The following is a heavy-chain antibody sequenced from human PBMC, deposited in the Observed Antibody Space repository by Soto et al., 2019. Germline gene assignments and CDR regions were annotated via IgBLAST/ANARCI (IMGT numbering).Heavy chain of an antibody. D-gene: IGHD6-6*01. CDR2: IDYSGST. V-gene: IGHV4-61*01. CDR3: ARDYSSSSNYYYYYGMDV. CDR1: GGSVSSGSYF. J-gene: IGHJ6*02. Sequence: QVQLQESGPGLVKPSETLSLTCTVSGGSVSSGSYFWSWIRQPPGKGLEWIGYIDYSGSTNYNPSLKSRVTISADTSKNQFSLKLSSVTAADTAVYYCARDYSSSSNYYYYYGMDVWGQGTTVTVSS.